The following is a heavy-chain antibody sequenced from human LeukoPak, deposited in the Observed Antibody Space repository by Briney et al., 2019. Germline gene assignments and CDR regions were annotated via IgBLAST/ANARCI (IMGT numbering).Heavy chain of an antibody. CDR3: AKEPRNTMIENDDAFDI. CDR1: GFTFSSYA. D-gene: IGHD3-22*01. V-gene: IGHV3-23*01. Sequence: PGGSLRLSCAASGFTFSSYAMSWVRQAPGKGLEWVSAISGSGGSTYYADSVKGRFTISRDNSKNTLYLQMNSLRAEDTAVYYCAKEPRNTMIENDDAFDIWGQGTMATVSS. J-gene: IGHJ3*02. CDR2: ISGSGGST.